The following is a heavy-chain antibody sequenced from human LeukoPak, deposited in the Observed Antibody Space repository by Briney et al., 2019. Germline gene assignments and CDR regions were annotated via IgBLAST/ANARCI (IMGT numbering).Heavy chain of an antibody. CDR1: GFTFTSYS. V-gene: IGHV3-21*04. J-gene: IGHJ4*02. CDR3: AKIGLDFDY. Sequence: PGGSLRLSCAASGFTFTSYSMSWVRQAPGKGLEWISSLSKTGTAVYSADSVKGRFTISRDNSKSALYLQMNSLRAEDTAFYFCAKIGLDFDYWGQGTLVTVSS. CDR2: LSKTGTAV. D-gene: IGHD3-22*01.